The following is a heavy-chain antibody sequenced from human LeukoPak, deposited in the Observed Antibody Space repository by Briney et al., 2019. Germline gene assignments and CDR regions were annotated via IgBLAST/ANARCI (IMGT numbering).Heavy chain of an antibody. CDR2: INQSGST. CDR1: GGSFSGYY. Sequence: SETLSLTCAVSGGSFSGYYWSWIRQPPGKGLEWIGEINQSGSTNYNPSLKSRVTISVDTSKNQFSLKLNSVTAADTAVYYCVICRYYYEGPFDYWGQGTLVTVS. CDR3: VICRYYYEGPFDY. D-gene: IGHD3-22*01. V-gene: IGHV4-34*01. J-gene: IGHJ4*02.